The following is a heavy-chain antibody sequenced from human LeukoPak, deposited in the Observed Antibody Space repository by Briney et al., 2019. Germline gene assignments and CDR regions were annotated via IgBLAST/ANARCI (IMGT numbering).Heavy chain of an antibody. V-gene: IGHV3-30*02. CDR2: IRYDGSNK. CDR3: AEWEWGTGYYSDY. D-gene: IGHD3/OR15-3a*01. J-gene: IGHJ4*02. Sequence: GGSLRLSCAASGFTFSSYGMHWVRQAPGKGLEWVAFIRYDGSNKYYADSVKGRFTISRDNSKNTLYLQMNSLRAEDTAVYYCAEWEWGTGYYSDYWGQGTLVTVSS. CDR1: GFTFSSYG.